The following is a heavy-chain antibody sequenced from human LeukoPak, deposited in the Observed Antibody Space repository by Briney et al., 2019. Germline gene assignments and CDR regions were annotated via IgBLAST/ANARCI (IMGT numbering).Heavy chain of an antibody. CDR1: GFTFSDYY. CDR3: AKGDGSGSYNWFDP. D-gene: IGHD3-10*01. CDR2: ISSSGSTI. J-gene: IGHJ5*02. V-gene: IGHV3-11*01. Sequence: GGSLRLSCAASGFTFSDYYMSWIRQAPGKGLEWVSYISSSGSTIYYADSVKGRFTISRDNSKNTLYLQMNSLRAEDTAVYYCAKGDGSGSYNWFDPWGQGTLVTVSS.